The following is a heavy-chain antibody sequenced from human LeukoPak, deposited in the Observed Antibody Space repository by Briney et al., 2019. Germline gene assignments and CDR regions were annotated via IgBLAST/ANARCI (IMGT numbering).Heavy chain of an antibody. Sequence: ASVKVSCKASGYTFTSYDINWVRQATGQGLEWMGWMNPNSGNTGYAQKFQGRVTITRNTSISTAYMELSSLRSEDTAVYYCARAAPDYCTNGVCYYNWFDPWGQGTLVTVSS. CDR1: GYTFTSYD. CDR2: MNPNSGNT. D-gene: IGHD2-8*01. V-gene: IGHV1-8*03. J-gene: IGHJ5*02. CDR3: ARAAPDYCTNGVCYYNWFDP.